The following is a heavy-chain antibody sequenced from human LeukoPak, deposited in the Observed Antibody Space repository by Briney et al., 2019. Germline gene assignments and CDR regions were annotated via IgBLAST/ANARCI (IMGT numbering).Heavy chain of an antibody. D-gene: IGHD5-18*01. CDR3: ARHGDTAMVTH. Sequence: PSETLSLTCTVSGGSISSSSYYWGWIRQPPVEGLEWIGSIYYSGSTYYNPSLKSRVTISVDTSKNQFSLKLSSVTAADTAVYYCARHGDTAMVTHWGQATLVTVSS. CDR1: GGSISSSSYY. J-gene: IGHJ4*02. V-gene: IGHV4-39*01. CDR2: IYYSGST.